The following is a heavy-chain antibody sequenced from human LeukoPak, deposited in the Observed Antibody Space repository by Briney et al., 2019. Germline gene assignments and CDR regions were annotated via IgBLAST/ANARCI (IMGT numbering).Heavy chain of an antibody. CDR3: ARDRTPVTIFGVVHDY. J-gene: IGHJ4*02. D-gene: IGHD3-3*01. V-gene: IGHV1-2*02. CDR1: GYTFTGYY. Sequence: ASVKVSCKASGYTFTGYYMHWVRQAPGQGLEWMGWINPNSGVTNYAQKFQGRVTMTRDTSISTAYMELSRLRSDDTAVYYCARDRTPVTIFGVVHDYWGQGTLVTVSS. CDR2: INPNSGVT.